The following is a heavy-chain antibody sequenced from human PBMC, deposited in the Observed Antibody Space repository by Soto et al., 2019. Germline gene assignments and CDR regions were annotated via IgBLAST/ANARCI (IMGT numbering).Heavy chain of an antibody. CDR2: FFTGGST. Sequence: EVLLVESGGGLIQPGGSLRLSCAAAGFNVSDNYMGWVRQAPGKGLEWVSSFFTGGSTDYADSLKGRFTISRDDSKNTVYLQTNSLRAEDTAVYFCVRERRGLGIGFDHWGQGTLVTVSS. CDR1: GFNVSDNY. V-gene: IGHV3-53*01. D-gene: IGHD6-19*01. CDR3: VRERRGLGIGFDH. J-gene: IGHJ4*02.